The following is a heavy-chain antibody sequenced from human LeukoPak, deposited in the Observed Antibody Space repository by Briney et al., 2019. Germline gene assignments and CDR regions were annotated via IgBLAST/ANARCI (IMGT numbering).Heavy chain of an antibody. V-gene: IGHV3-23*01. D-gene: IGHD3-3*01. Sequence: RGSLRLSCATSGFTFSQYAMSWVRQTPGKGLEWVSAISASSGSTFHADSVKGRFTVSRDNSKNTLYLELNSLRVEDTAVYYCAKDLEGEDFWSGHPFDYWGQGTLVTVSS. CDR2: ISASSGST. J-gene: IGHJ4*02. CDR3: AKDLEGEDFWSGHPFDY. CDR1: GFTFSQYA.